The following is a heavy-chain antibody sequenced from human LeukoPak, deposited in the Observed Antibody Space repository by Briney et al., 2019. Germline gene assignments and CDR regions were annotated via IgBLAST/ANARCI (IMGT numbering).Heavy chain of an antibody. CDR2: IYYSGST. J-gene: IGHJ4*02. CDR3: ARDPDYGDSFFDY. D-gene: IGHD4-17*01. Sequence: SETLSPTCTVSGGSISSSSYYWGWIRQPPGKGLEWIGSIYYSGSTYYNPSLKSRVTISVDTSKNQFSLKLSSVTAADTAVYYCARDPDYGDSFFDYWGQGTLVTVSS. CDR1: GGSISSSSYY. V-gene: IGHV4-39*07.